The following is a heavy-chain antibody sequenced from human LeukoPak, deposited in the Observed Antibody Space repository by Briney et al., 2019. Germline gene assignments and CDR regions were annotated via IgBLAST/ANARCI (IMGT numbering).Heavy chain of an antibody. CDR1: RFTFSSYW. CDR3: ASTGPGGS. Sequence: GGSLRLSCAASRFTFSSYWMSWVRQAPGRGLEWVANIKQDGSEKYYVDSVKGRFTISRDNAKNSLYLQMNSLRAEDTAVYYCASTGPGGSWGQGTLVTVSS. CDR2: IKQDGSEK. D-gene: IGHD3-16*01. V-gene: IGHV3-7*01. J-gene: IGHJ5*02.